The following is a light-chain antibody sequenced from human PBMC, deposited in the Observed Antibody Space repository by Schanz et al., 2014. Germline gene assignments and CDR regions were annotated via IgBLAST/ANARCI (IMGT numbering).Light chain of an antibody. Sequence: DIQMTQSPSTLSASVGDRVTITCRATQSLSTWLAWYQQKPGKAPELLIYGASNLESGVPSRFSGSGSGTDFTLTISSVQPEDFATYYCLQAYITPYTFGQGTRLEIK. CDR1: QSLSTW. CDR3: LQAYITPYT. V-gene: IGKV1-5*01. CDR2: GAS. J-gene: IGKJ2*01.